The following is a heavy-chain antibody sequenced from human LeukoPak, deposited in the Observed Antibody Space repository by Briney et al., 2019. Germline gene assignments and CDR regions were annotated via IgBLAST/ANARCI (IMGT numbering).Heavy chain of an antibody. V-gene: IGHV3-7*01. Sequence: GGSLRLSCAASGFTFSSYWMSWVRQAPGKGLEWVANIKQDGSEKYYVDSVKGRFTISRDNAKNSLYLQMNSLRAEDTAVYYCARDDPDYYDSSGVGFDYWGQGTLVTVSS. CDR1: GFTFSSYW. J-gene: IGHJ4*02. CDR2: IKQDGSEK. CDR3: ARDDPDYYDSSGVGFDY. D-gene: IGHD3-22*01.